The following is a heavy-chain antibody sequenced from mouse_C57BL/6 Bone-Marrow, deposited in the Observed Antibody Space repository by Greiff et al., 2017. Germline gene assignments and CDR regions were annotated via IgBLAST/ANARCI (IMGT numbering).Heavy chain of an antibody. D-gene: IGHD2-4*01. Sequence: VQLKESGGGLVQPGGSMKLSCAASGFTFSDAWMDWVRQSPEKGLEWVAEIRNKANNHATYYAESVKGRFTISRDDSKSRVYLQMNSLRAEDTGIYYCTPGGDYDAGPYYYAMDYWGQGTSVTVSS. CDR3: TPGGDYDAGPYYYAMDY. CDR2: IRNKANNHAT. V-gene: IGHV6-6*01. CDR1: GFTFSDAW. J-gene: IGHJ4*01.